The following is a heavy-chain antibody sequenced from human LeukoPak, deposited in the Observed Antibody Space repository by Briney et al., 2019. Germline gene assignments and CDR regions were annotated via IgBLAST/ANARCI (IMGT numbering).Heavy chain of an antibody. Sequence: GGSLRLSCAASGFTFSSYWMSWVRQAPGKGLEWVANIKQDGSEKYYVDSVKGRFTISRDNAKNSLYLQVNSLRAEDTAVYYCARDGIAAADSYYFDYWGQGTLVTVSS. CDR1: GFTFSSYW. J-gene: IGHJ4*02. V-gene: IGHV3-7*01. D-gene: IGHD6-13*01. CDR3: ARDGIAAADSYYFDY. CDR2: IKQDGSEK.